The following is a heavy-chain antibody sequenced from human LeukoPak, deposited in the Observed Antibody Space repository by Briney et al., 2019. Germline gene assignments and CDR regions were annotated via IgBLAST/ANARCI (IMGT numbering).Heavy chain of an antibody. V-gene: IGHV4-34*01. J-gene: IGHJ4*02. CDR1: GGSFTDNN. D-gene: IGHD3-16*01. CDR2: INHSGST. CDR3: ARGVGLTQGGAFDF. Sequence: PSETLSLTCAVYGGSFTDNNWSWIRQPPGKGLEWIGEINHSGSTSCNPSLKSRVTISVDTSKNQLSLKLTSVTAADTAVYYCARGVGLTQGGAFDFWGQGTLVTVSS.